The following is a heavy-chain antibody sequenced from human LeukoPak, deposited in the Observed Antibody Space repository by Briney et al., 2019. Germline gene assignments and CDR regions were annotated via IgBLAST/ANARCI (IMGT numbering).Heavy chain of an antibody. CDR1: GFTFSSYE. V-gene: IGHV3-48*03. CDR2: ISSSGSTI. CDR3: ARGDSGSYYFDY. Sequence: GGSLRLSCAASGFTFSSYEMNWVRQAPGKGLEWVSYISSSGSTIYYADSVKGRFTISRDNAKNSLYLQMDSLRAEDTAVYYCARGDSGSYYFDYWGQGTLVTVSS. D-gene: IGHD1-26*01. J-gene: IGHJ4*02.